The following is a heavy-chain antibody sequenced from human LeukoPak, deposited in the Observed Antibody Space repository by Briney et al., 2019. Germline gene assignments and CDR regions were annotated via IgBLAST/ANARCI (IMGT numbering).Heavy chain of an antibody. J-gene: IGHJ6*02. V-gene: IGHV1-69*13. CDR1: GYTFTGYY. D-gene: IGHD2-2*01. CDR2: IIPIFGTA. Sequence: SVKASCKASGYTFTGYYMHWVRQAPGQGLEWMGGIIPIFGTANYAQKFQGRVTITADESTSTAYMELSSLRSEDTAVYYCASGDRYCSSTSCVYGMDVWGQGTTVTVSS. CDR3: ASGDRYCSSTSCVYGMDV.